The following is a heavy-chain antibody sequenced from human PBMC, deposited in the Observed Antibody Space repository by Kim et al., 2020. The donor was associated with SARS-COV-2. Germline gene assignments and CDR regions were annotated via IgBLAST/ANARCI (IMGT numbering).Heavy chain of an antibody. D-gene: IGHD1-26*01. Sequence: YAPRFQGRVTVTRDTSTSTVCMELSSLRSEDTAMYYCAREYRGSYWFDPWGQGTLVTVSS. J-gene: IGHJ5*02. CDR3: AREYRGSYWFDP. V-gene: IGHV1-46*01.